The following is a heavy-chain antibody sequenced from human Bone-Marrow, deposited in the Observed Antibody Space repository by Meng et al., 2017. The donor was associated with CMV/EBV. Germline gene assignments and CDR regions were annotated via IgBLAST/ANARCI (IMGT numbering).Heavy chain of an antibody. J-gene: IGHJ4*02. CDR1: GFTFSDYY. Sequence: GGSLRLSCAASGFTFSDYYMSWIRQAPGKGLEWVAHIKTDGSERFHVDSVEGRFTISRDNAKNSVYLQMNYLRAEDTAVYYCARGYFDYWGQGTLVTVSS. V-gene: IGHV3-7*01. CDR3: ARGYFDY. D-gene: IGHD3-9*01. CDR2: IKTDGSER.